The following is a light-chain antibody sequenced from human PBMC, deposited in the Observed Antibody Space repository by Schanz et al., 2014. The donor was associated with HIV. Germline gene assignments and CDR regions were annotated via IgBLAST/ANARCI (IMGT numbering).Light chain of an antibody. CDR1: QSVSSN. V-gene: IGKV3-20*01. CDR2: GAS. J-gene: IGKJ1*01. CDR3: QQYGSSPL. Sequence: EIVLTQSPGTLSLSPGERATLSCRASQSVSSNLAWYQQKPGQAPRLLIHGASSRATGVPDRFSGSGSGTDFTLTISSLEPEDFAVYYCQQYGSSPLFGQGTKVELK.